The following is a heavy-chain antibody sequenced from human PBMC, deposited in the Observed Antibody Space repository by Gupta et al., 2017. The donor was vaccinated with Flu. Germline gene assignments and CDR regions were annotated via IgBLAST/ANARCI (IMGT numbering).Heavy chain of an antibody. Sequence: DYTLHWLRQAPGRGLEWVSLITWDDSATYYADSVKGRFTISRDNSRGSLYLQMNSLRSEDTAFYFCARASGGSFFGHFFDSWGQGTLVTVSS. D-gene: IGHD1-26*01. V-gene: IGHV3-43*01. J-gene: IGHJ4*02. CDR3: ARASGGSFFGHFFDS. CDR2: ITWDDSAT. CDR1: DYT.